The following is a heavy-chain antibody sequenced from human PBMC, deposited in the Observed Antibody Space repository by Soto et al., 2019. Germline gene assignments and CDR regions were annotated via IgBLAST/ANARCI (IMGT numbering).Heavy chain of an antibody. D-gene: IGHD1-26*01. CDR3: ARPPSLIVGATTKAFDI. J-gene: IGHJ3*02. Sequence: HGESLKISCKGSGYSFTSYWIGWVRQMPGKGLEWMGIIYPGDSDTRYSPSFQGQVTISADKSISTAYLQWSSLKASDTAMYYCARPPSLIVGATTKAFDIWGQGTMVTVSS. CDR1: GYSFTSYW. V-gene: IGHV5-51*01. CDR2: IYPGDSDT.